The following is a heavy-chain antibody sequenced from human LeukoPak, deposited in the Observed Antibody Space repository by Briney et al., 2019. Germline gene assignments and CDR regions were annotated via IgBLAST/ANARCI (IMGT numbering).Heavy chain of an antibody. V-gene: IGHV4-59*08. J-gene: IGHJ5*02. Sequence: TSETLSLTCTVSGGPISNPYWGWIRQPPGEGLEWIGDLDHSGTTNCNPPLKSRVTISVDTSKNRFSLKLTSVTAADTAVYYCARLYCYAGSCYAGLDLWGQGTLVTVSS. CDR1: GGPISNPY. D-gene: IGHD3-22*01. CDR2: LDHSGTT. CDR3: ARLYCYAGSCYAGLDL.